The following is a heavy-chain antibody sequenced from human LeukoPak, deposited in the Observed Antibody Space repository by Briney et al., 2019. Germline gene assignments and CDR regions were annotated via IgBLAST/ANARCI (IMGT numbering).Heavy chain of an antibody. CDR2: IYSGGST. CDR1: GLTASSNY. J-gene: IGHJ6*03. V-gene: IGHV3-66*02. CDR3: ATTYDYTNYYYYYMDV. Sequence: PGGSLRLSCAPSGLTASSNYMRLVRDAPGKRLEWVSVIYSGGSTYYADSVKGRFTISRDNSKNTLYLQMNSLGAEDTAVYYCATTYDYTNYYYYYMDVWGKGTTVTVSS. D-gene: IGHD4-11*01.